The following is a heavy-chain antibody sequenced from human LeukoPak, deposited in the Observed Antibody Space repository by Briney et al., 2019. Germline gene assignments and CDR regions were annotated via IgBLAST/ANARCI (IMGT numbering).Heavy chain of an antibody. CDR3: ARGIYENWFDP. J-gene: IGHJ5*02. CDR2: MNPNSGNT. D-gene: IGHD2-21*01. V-gene: IGHV1-8*02. Sequence: GASVKVSCKASGCTFTSYYMHWVRQAPGQGLEWMGWMNPNSGNTGYAQKFQGRVTMTRNTSISTAYMELSSLRSEDTAVYYCARGIYENWFDPWGQGTLVTVSS. CDR1: GCTFTSYY.